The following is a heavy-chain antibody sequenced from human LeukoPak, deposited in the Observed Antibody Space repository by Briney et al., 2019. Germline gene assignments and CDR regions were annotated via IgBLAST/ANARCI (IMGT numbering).Heavy chain of an antibody. D-gene: IGHD3-16*01. J-gene: IGHJ4*02. V-gene: IGHV1-69*04. Sequence: GASVKVSCKASGGTFSSYAISWVRQAPGQGLEWMRRIIPILGIANYAQKFQGRVTITADKSTSTAYMELSSLRSEDTAVYYCASGGGPGGYWGQETLVTVSS. CDR2: IIPILGIA. CDR3: ASGGGPGGY. CDR1: GGTFSSYA.